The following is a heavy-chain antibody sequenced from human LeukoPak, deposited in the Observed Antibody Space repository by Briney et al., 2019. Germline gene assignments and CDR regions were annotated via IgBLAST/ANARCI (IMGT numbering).Heavy chain of an antibody. CDR1: DGSISSYY. CDR2: IYYGGST. V-gene: IGHV4-59*01. CDR3: AGRSRSGWYYDS. Sequence: SETLSLTCTVSDGSISSYYWGWIRQPPGKGLEWIGCIYYGGSTDYNPSLKSRVTISVDTSKNQFSLKLSTVTAADTAVYFCAGRSRSGWYYDSRGQGTLVTVSS. D-gene: IGHD6-19*01. J-gene: IGHJ4*02.